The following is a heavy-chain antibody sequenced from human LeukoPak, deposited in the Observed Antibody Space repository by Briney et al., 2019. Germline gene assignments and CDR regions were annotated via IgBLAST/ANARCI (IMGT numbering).Heavy chain of an antibody. CDR3: AKWGPYDILTGRIN. V-gene: IGHV3-48*01. D-gene: IGHD3-9*01. J-gene: IGHJ4*02. CDR1: GFTFSSYS. Sequence: PGGSLRLSCAASGFTFSSYSINWVRQAPGQGLEWVSYISSSGSTIYYADSVKGRFTISRDNAKNSLYLQMNSLRAEDTAVYYCAKWGPYDILTGRINWGQGTLVTVSS. CDR2: ISSSGSTI.